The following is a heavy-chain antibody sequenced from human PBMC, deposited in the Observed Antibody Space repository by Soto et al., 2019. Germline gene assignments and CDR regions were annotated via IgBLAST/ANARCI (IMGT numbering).Heavy chain of an antibody. CDR1: GGTLSSYT. CDR3: ARGAVVPAAIYSDY. J-gene: IGHJ4*02. Sequence: QVQLVQSGAEVKKPGSSVKVSCKASGGTLSSYTISWVRQAPGQGLEWMGRIIPILGIANYAQKFQGRVTITADKSTSTAYMELSSLRSEDTAVYYCARGAVVPAAIYSDYWGQGTLVTVSS. V-gene: IGHV1-69*02. CDR2: IIPILGIA. D-gene: IGHD2-2*02.